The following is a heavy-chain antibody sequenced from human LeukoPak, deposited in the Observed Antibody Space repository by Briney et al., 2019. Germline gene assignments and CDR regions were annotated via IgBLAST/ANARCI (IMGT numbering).Heavy chain of an antibody. Sequence: GASVKVSCKASGYTFTSYYMHWVRQAPGQGLEWMGIINPSGGSTSYAQKFQGRVTMTRDTSTSTVYMELSSLRSEDTAVYHCARDHGYCSGGSCYPDVYFDYWGQGTLVTVSS. D-gene: IGHD2-15*01. CDR2: INPSGGST. CDR3: ARDHGYCSGGSCYPDVYFDY. V-gene: IGHV1-46*01. J-gene: IGHJ4*02. CDR1: GYTFTSYY.